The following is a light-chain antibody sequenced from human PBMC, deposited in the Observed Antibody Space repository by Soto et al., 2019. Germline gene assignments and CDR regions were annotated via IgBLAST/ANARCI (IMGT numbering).Light chain of an antibody. Sequence: EIVLTQSPGTLSLTPGERATLSCRASQSVSSSYLAWYQQKPGQAPRLLIYGASTRAAGVPARFSGSGSGTEFTLTISSLQSEDFAVYYCQQYSNWLPWTFGQGTKVDIK. J-gene: IGKJ1*01. CDR1: QSVSSSY. V-gene: IGKV3-15*01. CDR3: QQYSNWLPWT. CDR2: GAS.